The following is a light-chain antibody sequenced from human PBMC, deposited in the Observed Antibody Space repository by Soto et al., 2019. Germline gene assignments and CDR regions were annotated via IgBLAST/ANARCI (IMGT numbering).Light chain of an antibody. CDR3: LQDYNSPWT. J-gene: IGKJ1*01. V-gene: IGKV1-6*01. CDR1: QGIRND. CDR2: AAS. Sequence: AIQMTQSPSSLSASVGDRVTITCRASQGIRNDLGWYQQKPGKAPTLLIYAASTLQSGVASRFSGSGSGTDFTLTISSLQAEDVATYYCLQDYNSPWTFGHGNKGESK.